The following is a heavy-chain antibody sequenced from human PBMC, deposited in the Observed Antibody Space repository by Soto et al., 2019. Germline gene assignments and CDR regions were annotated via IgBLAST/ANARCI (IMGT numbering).Heavy chain of an antibody. D-gene: IGHD3-9*01. Sequence: PGGSLRLSCEVSGLTFSDAWMIWVRQAPGKGLEWVGHIKSKADGGTTDYAAPVKGRSTISRDESKSKITLFLQMSSLETEDTAVDYCATGRTYRDFLTGLRVLYYLDYWGQGTLVTVSS. J-gene: IGHJ4*02. CDR3: ATGRTYRDFLTGLRVLYYLDY. CDR1: GLTFSDAW. V-gene: IGHV3-15*01. CDR2: IKSKADGGTT.